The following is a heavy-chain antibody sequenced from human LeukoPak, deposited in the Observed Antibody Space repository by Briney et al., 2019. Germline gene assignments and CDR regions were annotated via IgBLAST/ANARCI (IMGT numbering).Heavy chain of an antibody. D-gene: IGHD1-26*01. CDR3: ARGPRGGSFYYYYYYYMDV. Sequence: LSETLSLTCAVYGGSFSGYYWSWIRQPPGKGLEWIGEINHSGSTNYNPSLKSRVTISVDTSKNQFSLKLSSVTAADTAVYYCARGPRGGSFYYYYYYYMDVWGKGTTVTVSS. CDR2: INHSGST. CDR1: GGSFSGYY. V-gene: IGHV4-34*01. J-gene: IGHJ6*03.